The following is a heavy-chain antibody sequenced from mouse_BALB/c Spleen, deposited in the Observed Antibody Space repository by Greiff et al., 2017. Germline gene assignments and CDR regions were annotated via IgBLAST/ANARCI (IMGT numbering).Heavy chain of an antibody. CDR2: INPSNGRT. V-gene: IGHV1S81*02. CDR3: ARGGYDVDYAMDY. J-gene: IGHJ4*01. D-gene: IGHD2-2*01. CDR1: GYTFTSYW. Sequence: VQLQQPGAELVKPGASVKLSCKASGYTFTSYWMHWVKQRPGQGLEWIGEINPSNGRTNYNEKFKSKATLTVDKSSSTAYMQLSSLTSEDSAVYYCARGGYDVDYAMDYWGQGTSVTVSS.